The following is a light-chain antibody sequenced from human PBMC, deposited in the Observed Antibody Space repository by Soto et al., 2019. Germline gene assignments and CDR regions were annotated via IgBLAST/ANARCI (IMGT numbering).Light chain of an antibody. CDR2: SAF. Sequence: DIQLTQSPTFLSASVVDRVAITFRASQGISSYLAWYKQKPGKAPDLLIYSAFTLQSGVPSRFSGSGSETEFSLTIRALQPEDFATYYCQQLSRYPLTFGGGTKVDIK. CDR3: QQLSRYPLT. CDR1: QGISSY. V-gene: IGKV1-9*01. J-gene: IGKJ4*01.